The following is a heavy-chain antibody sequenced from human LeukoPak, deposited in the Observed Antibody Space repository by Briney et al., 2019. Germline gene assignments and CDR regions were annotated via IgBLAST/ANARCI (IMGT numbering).Heavy chain of an antibody. D-gene: IGHD3-10*01. CDR3: AKGSGSYYANLAFDY. J-gene: IGHJ4*02. CDR2: ISWNSVSI. Sequence: GGSLRLSCAASGFTFDDYAMHWVRQAPGRGLEWVSGISWNSVSIDYADSVKGRFTISRDNAKNSLYLQMNSLRAEDTALYYCAKGSGSYYANLAFDYWGQGTLVTVSS. V-gene: IGHV3-9*01. CDR1: GFTFDDYA.